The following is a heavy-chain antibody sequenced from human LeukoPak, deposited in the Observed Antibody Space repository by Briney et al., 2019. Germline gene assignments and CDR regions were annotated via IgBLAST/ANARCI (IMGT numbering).Heavy chain of an antibody. V-gene: IGHV4-39*01. CDR2: IYYSGST. Sequence: SETLSLTCTVSGGSISSSSYYWGWIRQPPGKGLEWIGSIYYSGSTYYNPSLKSRVTISVDTSKNQFSLKLSSVTAADTAVYYCVSILTTVTTPIDYWGQGTLVTVSS. CDR3: VSILTTVTTPIDY. CDR1: GGSISSSSYY. D-gene: IGHD4-17*01. J-gene: IGHJ4*02.